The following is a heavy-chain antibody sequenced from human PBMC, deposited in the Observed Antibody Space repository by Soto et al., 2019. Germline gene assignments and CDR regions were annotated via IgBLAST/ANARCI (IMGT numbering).Heavy chain of an antibody. CDR2: ISYDGSNK. V-gene: IGHV3-30*18. D-gene: IGHD3-3*01. CDR3: AKDQARGITIFGVVIRPIDY. Sequence: QVQLVESGGGVVQPGRSLRLSCAASGFTFSSYGMHWVRQAPGKWLEWVAVISYDGSNKYYADSVKGRFTISRDNSKNTLYLQMNSLRAEDTAVYYCAKDQARGITIFGVVIRPIDYWGQGTLVTVSS. J-gene: IGHJ4*02. CDR1: GFTFSSYG.